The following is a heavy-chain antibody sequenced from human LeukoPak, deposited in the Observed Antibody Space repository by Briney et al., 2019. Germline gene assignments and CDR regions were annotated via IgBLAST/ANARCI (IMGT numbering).Heavy chain of an antibody. CDR1: GYTFTGYY. J-gene: IGHJ6*03. V-gene: IGHV1-2*02. Sequence: ASVKVSCKASGYTFTGYYMHWVRQAPGQGLQWMGWINPNGGDTNYAQKFQGRVTMTRDTSISTAYMELSRLRSDDTAVYYCARGYSSSSSSLYYYYMDVWGRGATVTVSS. CDR2: INPNGGDT. D-gene: IGHD6-6*01. CDR3: ARGYSSSSSSLYYYYMDV.